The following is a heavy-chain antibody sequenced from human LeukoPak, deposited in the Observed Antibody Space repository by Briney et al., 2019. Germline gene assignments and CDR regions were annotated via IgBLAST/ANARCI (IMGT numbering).Heavy chain of an antibody. CDR2: ISGSGGST. J-gene: IGHJ4*02. Sequence: AGGSLRLSCAASGFTFSSYAMSWVRQAPGKGLEWVSAISGSGGSTYYADSVKGRFTISRDNSKNTLYLQMNSLRAEDTAVYYCAKVGYFYDSSGFYYFDYWGPGTLVTVSS. D-gene: IGHD3-22*01. CDR1: GFTFSSYA. V-gene: IGHV3-23*01. CDR3: AKVGYFYDSSGFYYFDY.